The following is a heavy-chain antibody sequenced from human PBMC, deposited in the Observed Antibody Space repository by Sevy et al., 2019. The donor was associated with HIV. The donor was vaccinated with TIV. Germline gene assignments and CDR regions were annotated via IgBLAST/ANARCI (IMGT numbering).Heavy chain of an antibody. J-gene: IGHJ6*02. D-gene: IGHD3-3*01. CDR1: GGTFSSYA. Sequence: ASVKVSCKASGGTFSSYAISWVRQAPGQGLEWMGGIIPIFGTANYAQKFQGRVTITADESTSTAYMELSSLGSEDTAVYYCARSLRYYDFWSGYYSSLDYYYYGMDVWGQGTTVTVSS. V-gene: IGHV1-69*13. CDR2: IIPIFGTA. CDR3: ARSLRYYDFWSGYYSSLDYYYYGMDV.